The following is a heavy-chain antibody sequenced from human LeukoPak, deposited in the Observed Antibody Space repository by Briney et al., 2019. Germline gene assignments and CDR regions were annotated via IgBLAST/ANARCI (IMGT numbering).Heavy chain of an antibody. CDR3: ANPYI. J-gene: IGHJ3*02. Sequence: GSLRLSCVASGFTLNSYSMNWVRQAPGKGLEWVSSITSSSGNIYYADSVKGRFTISRDNAKNSLYLQMNSLRAEDTAVCYCANPYIWGQGTMVTVSS. V-gene: IGHV3-21*01. CDR2: ITSSSGNI. D-gene: IGHD1-14*01. CDR1: GFTLNSYS.